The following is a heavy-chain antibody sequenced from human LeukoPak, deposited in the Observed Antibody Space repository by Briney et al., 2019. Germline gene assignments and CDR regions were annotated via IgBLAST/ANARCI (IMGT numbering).Heavy chain of an antibody. CDR1: GGSISSYY. CDR2: IYYSGST. J-gene: IGHJ5*02. CDR3: ARPGNTGSPNWFDP. Sequence: PSETLSLTCTVSGGSISSYYWSWIRQPPGKGLEWIGYIYYSGSTNYNPSLKSRVTISVDTSKNQFSLKVTSVTAADTAVYYCARPGNTGSPNWFDPWGQGTLVTVSS. V-gene: IGHV4-59*12. D-gene: IGHD1-26*01.